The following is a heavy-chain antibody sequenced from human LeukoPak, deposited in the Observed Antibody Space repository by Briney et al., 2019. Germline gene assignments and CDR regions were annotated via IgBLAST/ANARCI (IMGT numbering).Heavy chain of an antibody. J-gene: IGHJ6*02. V-gene: IGHV3-30*18. CDR3: AKDRHYDFWSGYQMDV. D-gene: IGHD3-3*01. CDR2: MSYEGTNK. Sequence: GRSLRLSCTASGFTFSSYGMHWVRQAPGKGLEWVAVMSYEGTNKYYADSVKGRFTISRDNSKSTLYLQMNSLRDEDTAVYYRAKDRHYDFWSGYQMDVWGQGTTVIVSS. CDR1: GFTFSSYG.